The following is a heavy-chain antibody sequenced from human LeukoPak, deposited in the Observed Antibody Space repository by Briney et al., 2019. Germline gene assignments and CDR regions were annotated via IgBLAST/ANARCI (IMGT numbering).Heavy chain of an antibody. CDR3: ARRRLEWLVPWDDY. J-gene: IGHJ4*02. V-gene: IGHV1-18*01. CDR2: ISAYNGNT. CDR1: GYTFTSYG. D-gene: IGHD6-19*01. Sequence: ASVKVSCKASGYTFTSYGISWVRQSPGQGLEWMGWISAYNGNTNYAQKLQGRVTMTTDTSTSTAYMELRSLRSDDTAVYYCARRRLEWLVPWDDYWGQGTLVAVSS.